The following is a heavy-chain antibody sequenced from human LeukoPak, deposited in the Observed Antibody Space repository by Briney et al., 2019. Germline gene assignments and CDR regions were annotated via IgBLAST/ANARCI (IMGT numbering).Heavy chain of an antibody. V-gene: IGHV1-69*01. CDR2: IIPIFGTA. CDR3: AIRYYYYMVV. J-gene: IGHJ6*03. Sequence: GALVKVSCKASGGTFSSYAISWVRQAPGQGREWMGGIIPIFGTANYAQKFQGRVTITADESTSTAYMELSSLRSEDTAVYYCAIRYYYYMVVWGKGTTVTVSS. D-gene: IGHD4-17*01. CDR1: GGTFSSYA.